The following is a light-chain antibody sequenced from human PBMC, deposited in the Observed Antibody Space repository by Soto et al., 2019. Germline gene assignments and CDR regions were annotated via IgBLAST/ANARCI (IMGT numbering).Light chain of an antibody. CDR2: RNN. Sequence: QSVLTQPLSASGTPGQRVTISCSGSSSNIGSNYVYWYQQLPGTAPKLLIYRNNQRPSGVPDRFSGSKPGTSASLAISGLRSEDEADYYCAAWDDSLSVLYVFGTGTKVTVL. V-gene: IGLV1-47*01. CDR1: SSNIGSNY. J-gene: IGLJ1*01. CDR3: AAWDDSLSVLYV.